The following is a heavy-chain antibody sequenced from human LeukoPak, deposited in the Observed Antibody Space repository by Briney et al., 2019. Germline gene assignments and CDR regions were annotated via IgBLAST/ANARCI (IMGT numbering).Heavy chain of an antibody. Sequence: ASVKVSCKASGYTFTGYYMHWVRQAPGQGLEWMGWINPNSGGTNYARKFQGRVTMTRDTSISTAYMELSRLRSEDTAVYYCATDVGPYYYDSSGYSYLNYWGQGTLVTVSS. CDR1: GYTFTGYY. V-gene: IGHV1-2*02. J-gene: IGHJ4*02. CDR3: ATDVGPYYYDSSGYSYLNY. D-gene: IGHD3-22*01. CDR2: INPNSGGT.